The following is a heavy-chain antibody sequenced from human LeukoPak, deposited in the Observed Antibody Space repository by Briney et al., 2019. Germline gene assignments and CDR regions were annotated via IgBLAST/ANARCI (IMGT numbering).Heavy chain of an antibody. V-gene: IGHV4-59*12. CDR1: GGSISSYY. CDR2: IHYTGGT. J-gene: IGHJ2*01. D-gene: IGHD6-19*01. Sequence: SETLSLTCTVSGGSISSYYWSWIRQSPGKGLECIGYIHYTGGTNYNPSLKSRVTISVDTSKNQCSLKLSSVTAADTAVYYCARDLYSSGWSISFGWYFDLWGRGTLVTVSS. CDR3: ARDLYSSGWSISFGWYFDL.